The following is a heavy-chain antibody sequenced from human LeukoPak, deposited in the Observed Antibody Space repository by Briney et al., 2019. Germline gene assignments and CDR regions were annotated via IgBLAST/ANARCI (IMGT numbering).Heavy chain of an antibody. V-gene: IGHV4-59*01. J-gene: IGHJ4*02. CDR2: IYYSGST. Sequence: SETLSLTCTVSGGSISDYYWSWIRQPPGKGLEWLGYIYYSGSTNYNPSLKHRVSISLDTSKNQFSLKLSSVTAADTAVYYCARSTSGSYWGFDYWGQGTLVTVSS. D-gene: IGHD1-26*01. CDR3: ARSTSGSYWGFDY. CDR1: GGSISDYY.